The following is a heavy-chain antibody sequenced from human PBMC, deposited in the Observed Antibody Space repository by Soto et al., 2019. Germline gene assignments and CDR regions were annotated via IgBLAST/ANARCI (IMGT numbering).Heavy chain of an antibody. V-gene: IGHV3-23*01. D-gene: IGHD2-2*01. CDR3: ARGLVPPAVSLTKHHYYGMDV. Sequence: GGSLRLSCAASGFTFSSYAMSWVRQAPGKGLEWVSAISGSGGSTYYADSVKGRFTISRDNSKNTLYLQMNSLRAEDTAVYYCARGLVPPAVSLTKHHYYGMDVWGQGTTVTVSS. J-gene: IGHJ6*02. CDR2: ISGSGGST. CDR1: GFTFSSYA.